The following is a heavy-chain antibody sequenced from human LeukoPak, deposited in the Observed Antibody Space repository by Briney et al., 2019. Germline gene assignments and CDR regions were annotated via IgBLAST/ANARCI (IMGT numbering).Heavy chain of an antibody. J-gene: IGHJ5*02. CDR2: IYYGGST. D-gene: IGHD3-10*01. CDR3: AREVVRITMVRGVNNWFDP. V-gene: IGHV4-59*12. Sequence: SETLSLTCTVSGGSISSYYWSWIRQPPGKGLEWIGYIYYGGSTNYNPSLKSRVTMSVDTSKNQFSLKLSSVTAADTAVYYCAREVVRITMVRGVNNWFDPWGQGTLVTVSS. CDR1: GGSISSYY.